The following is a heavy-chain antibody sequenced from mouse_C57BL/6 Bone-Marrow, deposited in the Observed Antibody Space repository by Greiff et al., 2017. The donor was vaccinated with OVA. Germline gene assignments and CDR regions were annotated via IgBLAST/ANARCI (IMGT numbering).Heavy chain of an antibody. CDR3: AREGDYYGSSHGAIDY. V-gene: IGHV1-61*01. CDR2: IYPSDSEN. CDR1: GYTFTSYW. D-gene: IGHD1-1*01. Sequence: VQLQQPGAELVRPGSSVKLSCKASGYTFTSYWMDWVKQRPGQGLEWIGNIYPSDSENHYNQKFKDKATLTVDKSSSTAYMQLSSLTSEDSACYYCAREGDYYGSSHGAIDYWGPGTSVTVSS. J-gene: IGHJ4*01.